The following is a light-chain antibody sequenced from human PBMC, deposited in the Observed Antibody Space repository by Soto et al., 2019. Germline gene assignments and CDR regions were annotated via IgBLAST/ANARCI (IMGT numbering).Light chain of an antibody. CDR3: QPYNNWIP. Sequence: THSPGTLSLTPRERATLSCRASQTMNTNLAWYQQKPGQAPRLLIHNASTRATGIPARFSGTGSGTEFTLTISGLQSEDCAVYFCQPYNNWIPFCGGTKV. CDR1: QTMNTN. CDR2: NAS. J-gene: IGKJ4*01. V-gene: IGKV3-15*01.